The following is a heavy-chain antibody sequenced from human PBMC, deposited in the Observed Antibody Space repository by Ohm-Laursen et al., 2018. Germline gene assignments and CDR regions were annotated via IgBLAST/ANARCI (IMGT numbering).Heavy chain of an antibody. CDR1: GFTFEDFA. D-gene: IGHD6-13*01. CDR2: ITWNSATT. CDR3: TKDIVLKGSSTWLHGSFDF. V-gene: IGHV3-9*01. J-gene: IGHJ4*02. Sequence: SLRLSCSAPGFTFEDFAMHWVRQAPGKGLEWVSGITWNSATTVYADSVKGRFTISRDNAKNSLFLQMDSLRLEDTAFYYCTKDIVLKGSSTWLHGSFDFWGQGTLVTVSS.